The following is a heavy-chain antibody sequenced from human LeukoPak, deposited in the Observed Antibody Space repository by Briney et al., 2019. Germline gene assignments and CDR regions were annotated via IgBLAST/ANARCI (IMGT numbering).Heavy chain of an antibody. J-gene: IGHJ4*02. CDR1: GGTFSSYA. D-gene: IGHD6-19*01. CDR3: ARASSGWYGLDY. V-gene: IGHV1-69*05. CDR2: IMPMFGTA. Sequence: SVKVSCKASGGTFSSYAISWVRQAPGQGLEWMGRIMPMFGTANYAQKFQGRVTITTDESTSTAYMELSSLRSEDPAVYYCARASSGWYGLDYWGQGTLVTVSS.